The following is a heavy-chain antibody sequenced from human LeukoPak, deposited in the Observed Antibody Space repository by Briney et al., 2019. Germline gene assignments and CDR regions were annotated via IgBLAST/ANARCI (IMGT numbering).Heavy chain of an antibody. Sequence: PSETLSLTCTVSGYSISSGYYWGWIRQPPGKGLEWIGSMYYSGNTYYNPSLKSRVTISVDTSKNQFSLKLSSVTAADTAVYYCARGWTRRVAAAGIFGGQGTLVTVSP. CDR2: MYYSGNT. CDR3: ARGWTRRVAAAGIF. D-gene: IGHD6-13*01. CDR1: GYSISSGYY. J-gene: IGHJ4*02. V-gene: IGHV4-38-2*02.